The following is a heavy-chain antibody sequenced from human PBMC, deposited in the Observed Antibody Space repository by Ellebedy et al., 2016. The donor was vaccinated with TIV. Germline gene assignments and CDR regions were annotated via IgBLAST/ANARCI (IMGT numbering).Heavy chain of an antibody. V-gene: IGHV3-21*01. J-gene: IGHJ6*02. CDR2: ISSSSSYI. CDR3: ARDTRLWFGELSSLGGMDV. Sequence: GGSLRLSCAASGFTFSSYNMNWVRQAPGKGLEWVSSISSSSSYIYYADSVKGRFTISRDNAKHSLYLQMNSLRAEDTAGYYCARDTRLWFGELSSLGGMDVWGQGTTVTVSS. CDR1: GFTFSSYN. D-gene: IGHD3-10*01.